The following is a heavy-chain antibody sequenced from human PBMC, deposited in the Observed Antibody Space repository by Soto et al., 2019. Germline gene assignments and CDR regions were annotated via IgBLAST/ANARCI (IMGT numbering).Heavy chain of an antibody. D-gene: IGHD4-17*01. CDR3: ARGATVTTYSNFDY. Sequence: EVQLVESGGGLVQPGGSLRLSCAASGFTFSSYWMHWVRQTPGKGLEWVSRINSDGSSTNYADSVKGRFTISRDNAKNTLFLQMNSLSVDDTAVYHCARGATVTTYSNFDYWGQGTLVSVSS. CDR1: GFTFSSYW. CDR2: INSDGSST. V-gene: IGHV3-74*01. J-gene: IGHJ4*02.